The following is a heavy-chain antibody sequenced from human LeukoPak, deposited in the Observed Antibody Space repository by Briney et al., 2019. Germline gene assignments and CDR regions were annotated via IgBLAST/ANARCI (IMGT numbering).Heavy chain of an antibody. V-gene: IGHV3-23*01. J-gene: IGHJ4*02. CDR3: ARDGGGGLDY. D-gene: IGHD2-15*01. CDR2: ISGSSTST. CDR1: GFTFSSFA. Sequence: GGSLRLSCAASGFTFSSFAMSWVRRAPGKGLERVSTISGSSTSTYYADSVQGRFTVSRDNSKSTLFLQMNSLRAEDTAVYYCARDGGGGLDYWGQGTLVTVSS.